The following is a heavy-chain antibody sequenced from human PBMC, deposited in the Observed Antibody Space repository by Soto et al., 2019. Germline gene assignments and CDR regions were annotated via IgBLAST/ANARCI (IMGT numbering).Heavy chain of an antibody. Sequence: SVKVSCKASGFTFTSSAVPWVRQARGQRLEWIGWIVVGSGNTNYAQKFQERVTITRDMSTSTAYMELSSLRSEDTAVYYCAGTMAHDAFDIWGQGTMVTVSS. CDR3: AGTMAHDAFDI. V-gene: IGHV1-58*01. CDR1: GFTFTSSA. D-gene: IGHD3-10*01. CDR2: IVVGSGNT. J-gene: IGHJ3*02.